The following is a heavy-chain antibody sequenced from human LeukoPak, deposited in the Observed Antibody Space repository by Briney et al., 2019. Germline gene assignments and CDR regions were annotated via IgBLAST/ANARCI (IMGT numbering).Heavy chain of an antibody. CDR2: IKSKTDGGTT. Sequence: GGSLRLSCAASGFTFSSNEMNWVRQAPGQGLEWVGRIKSKTDGGTTDYAAPVKGRFTISRDDSKNTLYLQMNSLKTEDTAVYYCSGCSGGSCDTIDYWGQGTLVTVSS. CDR1: GFTFSSNE. D-gene: IGHD2-15*01. V-gene: IGHV3-15*01. CDR3: SGCSGGSCDTIDY. J-gene: IGHJ4*02.